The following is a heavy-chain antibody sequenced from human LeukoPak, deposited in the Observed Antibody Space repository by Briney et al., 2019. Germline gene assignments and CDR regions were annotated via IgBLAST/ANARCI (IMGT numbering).Heavy chain of an antibody. D-gene: IGHD3-10*01. Sequence: SETLSPTCTVSGGSISSYYWSWIRQPPGKGLEWIGYIYYSGSTNYNPSLKSRVTISVDTSKNQFSLKLSSVTAADTAVYYCARTLWFGEAHYGMDVWGQGTTVTVSS. CDR1: GGSISSYY. J-gene: IGHJ6*02. CDR2: IYYSGST. V-gene: IGHV4-59*01. CDR3: ARTLWFGEAHYGMDV.